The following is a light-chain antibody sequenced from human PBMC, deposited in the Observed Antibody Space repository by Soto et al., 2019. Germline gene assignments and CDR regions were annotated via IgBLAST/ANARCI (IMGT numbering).Light chain of an antibody. CDR3: QQRSNWPPVIT. CDR1: QSFSSY. Sequence: EIVLTQSPGTLSLSPGERATLSCRASQSFSSYLAWYQQKPGQAPRLLLYDASKRATGIPARFSGRGSGTDFTLTISSLEPEDFAVYYCQQRSNWPPVITFGQGTRLEIK. CDR2: DAS. V-gene: IGKV3-11*01. J-gene: IGKJ5*01.